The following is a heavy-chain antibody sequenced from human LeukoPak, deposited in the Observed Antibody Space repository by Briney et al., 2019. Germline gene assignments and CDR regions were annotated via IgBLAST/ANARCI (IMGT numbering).Heavy chain of an antibody. J-gene: IGHJ4*02. D-gene: IGHD6-19*01. CDR2: IYYSGST. Sequence: SETLSLTCTVSGGSISSYYWSWIRQPPGKGLEWIGYIYYSGSTNYNPSLKSRVTISVDTSKNQFSLKLSSVTAADTAVYYCARDQGIAVAGTHFAFDYWGQGTLVTVSS. V-gene: IGHV4-59*12. CDR1: GGSISSYY. CDR3: ARDQGIAVAGTHFAFDY.